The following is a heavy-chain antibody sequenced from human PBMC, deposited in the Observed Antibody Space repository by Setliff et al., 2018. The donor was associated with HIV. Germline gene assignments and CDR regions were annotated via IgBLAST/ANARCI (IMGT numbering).Heavy chain of an antibody. Sequence: PSETLSLTCTVSGGSISSYYWSWIRQPPGKGLEWIGHMYISGSTTYNPSLKSRVTLSVDTSRNQFSLKLSSVTAADTAVYYCARASTMIVVVIKGFDIWGQGTMVTVSS. CDR3: ARASTMIVVVIKGFDI. V-gene: IGHV4-4*08. D-gene: IGHD3-22*01. CDR2: MYISGST. J-gene: IGHJ3*02. CDR1: GGSISSYY.